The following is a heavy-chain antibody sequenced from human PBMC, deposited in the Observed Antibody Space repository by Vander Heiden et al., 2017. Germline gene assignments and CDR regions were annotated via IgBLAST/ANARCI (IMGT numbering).Heavy chain of an antibody. CDR1: GFIFRSYS. CDR2: ISSSSSYI. D-gene: IGHD3-10*01. CDR3: ARDPGYYGSGSYAFDI. J-gene: IGHJ3*02. Sequence: EVQPVESGGGLVKPGGSLRLPCAASGFIFRSYSMHWVRQAPGKGLEWVSSISSSSSYIYYADSVKGRFTISRDNAKNSLYLQMNSLRAEDTAVYYCARDPGYYGSGSYAFDIWGQGTMVTVSS. V-gene: IGHV3-21*01.